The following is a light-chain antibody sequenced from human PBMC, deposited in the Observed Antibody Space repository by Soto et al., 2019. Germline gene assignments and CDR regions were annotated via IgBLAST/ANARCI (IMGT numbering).Light chain of an antibody. CDR2: AAS. V-gene: IGKV3-15*01. CDR1: QSISIN. J-gene: IGKJ4*01. Sequence: EIVMTQSPATLSVSPGERAILSCRASQSISINLAWYQQKPGQAPRLLIYAASNRDTGVPARFSGSWSGTEFTLTISSLQSEDFAVYYCQQRSNWPLTFGGGTKVEIK. CDR3: QQRSNWPLT.